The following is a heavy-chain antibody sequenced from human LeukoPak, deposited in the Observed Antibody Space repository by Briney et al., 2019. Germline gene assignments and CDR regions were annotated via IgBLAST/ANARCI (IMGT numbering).Heavy chain of an antibody. CDR3: AKSQAMVRGVIGY. V-gene: IGHV3-23*01. D-gene: IGHD3-10*01. CDR2: ISGSGGST. Sequence: QPGGSLRLSCVASGFTVSSNYMTWVRQAPGKGLEWVSAISGSGGSTNYADSVKGRFTISRDNSKNTLYLQMNSLRAEDTAVYYCAKSQAMVRGVIGYWGQGTLVTVSS. CDR1: GFTVSSNY. J-gene: IGHJ4*02.